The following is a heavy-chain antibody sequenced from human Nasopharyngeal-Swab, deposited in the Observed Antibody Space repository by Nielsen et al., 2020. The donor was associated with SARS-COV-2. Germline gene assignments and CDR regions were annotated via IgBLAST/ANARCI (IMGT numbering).Heavy chain of an antibody. CDR2: ISWNSGSI. CDR1: GFTFDDYA. J-gene: IGHJ4*02. CDR3: ASPSDYYGSGSY. D-gene: IGHD3-10*01. V-gene: IGHV3-9*01. Sequence: SLKISCAASGFTFDDYAMHWVRQAPRKGLEWVSGISWNSGSIGYADSVKGRFTISRDNAKNSLYLQMNSLRAEDTALYYCASPSDYYGSGSYWGQGTLVTVSS.